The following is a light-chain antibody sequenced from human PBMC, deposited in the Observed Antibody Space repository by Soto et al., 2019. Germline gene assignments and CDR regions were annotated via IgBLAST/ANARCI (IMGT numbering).Light chain of an antibody. J-gene: IGLJ2*01. CDR3: ASWDDSLSGVL. CDR2: SNS. V-gene: IGLV1-47*02. CDR1: SSKIGSNH. Sequence: QSVLTQPPSASGTPGQRVTLSCSGSSSKIGSNHVFWYQQLPGTAPKLLIFSNSQRPSGVPDRFSGSKSGTSASLASLAISGLRSEDEGDYFCASWDDSLSGVLFGGGTKLTVL.